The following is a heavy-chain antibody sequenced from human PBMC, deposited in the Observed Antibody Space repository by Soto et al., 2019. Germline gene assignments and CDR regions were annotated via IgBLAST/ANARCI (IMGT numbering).Heavy chain of an antibody. D-gene: IGHD4-17*01. CDR3: AKDRMETVTSLDWYFDL. CDR2: ISYDGSNK. V-gene: IGHV3-30*18. CDR1: GFTFSSYG. Sequence: QVQLVESGGGVVQPGRSLRLSCAASGFTFSSYGMHWVRQAPGKGLEWVAVISYDGSNKYYADSVKGRFTISRDNSKNTLYLQMNSLRAEDTAVYYCAKDRMETVTSLDWYFDLWGRGTLVTVSS. J-gene: IGHJ2*01.